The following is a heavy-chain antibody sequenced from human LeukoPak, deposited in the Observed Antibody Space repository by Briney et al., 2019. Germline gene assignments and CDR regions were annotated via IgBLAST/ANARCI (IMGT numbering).Heavy chain of an antibody. CDR3: ARVVSGWIQLWYVDY. D-gene: IGHD5-18*01. CDR2: ISSSSSTI. Sequence: PGGSLRLSCAASGFTFSSYSMNWVRQAPGKGLEWVSYISSSSSTIYYADSVKGRFTISRDNAKNSLYLQMNSLRAEDTAVYYCARVVSGWIQLWYVDYWGQGTLVTVSS. CDR1: GFTFSSYS. V-gene: IGHV3-48*01. J-gene: IGHJ4*02.